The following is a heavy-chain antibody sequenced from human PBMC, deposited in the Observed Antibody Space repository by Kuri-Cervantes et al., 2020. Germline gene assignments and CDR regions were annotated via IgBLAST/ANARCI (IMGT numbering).Heavy chain of an antibody. Sequence: ASVKVSCKASGYTFTSYGISWVRQAPGQGLEWMGWINPNSGGTNYAQKFQGRVTMTRDTSISTAYMELSRLRSDDTAVYYCARYSSSQRGAFDIWGQGTMVTVSS. V-gene: IGHV1-2*02. D-gene: IGHD6-6*01. CDR1: GYTFTSYG. CDR3: ARYSSSQRGAFDI. J-gene: IGHJ3*02. CDR2: INPNSGGT.